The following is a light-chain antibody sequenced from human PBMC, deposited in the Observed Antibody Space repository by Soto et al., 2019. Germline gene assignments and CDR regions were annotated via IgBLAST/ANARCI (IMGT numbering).Light chain of an antibody. Sequence: DIQMTQSPSTLSASVGDRVTITCRASQSISSWLAWYQQKPGKAPKLLIQKASSLESGVPSRFSGSGSGTEFTRTISSLQPDDFATYYCQQYSTYSRTFGQGTKVEVK. CDR3: QQYSTYSRT. J-gene: IGKJ1*01. CDR2: KAS. CDR1: QSISSW. V-gene: IGKV1-5*03.